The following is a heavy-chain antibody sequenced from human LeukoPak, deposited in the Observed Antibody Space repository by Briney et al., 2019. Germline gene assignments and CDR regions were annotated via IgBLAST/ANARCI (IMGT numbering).Heavy chain of an antibody. J-gene: IGHJ4*02. V-gene: IGHV4-59*13. CDR3: AGRYCTSTMCYVGAVAGYEF. D-gene: IGHD2-2*01. CDR2: VSYSGTT. CDR1: HDSISTYS. Sequence: PSETLSLTCTVSHDSISTYSWSRIRQPPGKGLEWLGYVSYSGTTNYNPSLKSRVTMSVDTSKSQFSLTLRSVTAADTAVYYCAGRYCTSTMCYVGAVAGYEFWGQGALVTVSS.